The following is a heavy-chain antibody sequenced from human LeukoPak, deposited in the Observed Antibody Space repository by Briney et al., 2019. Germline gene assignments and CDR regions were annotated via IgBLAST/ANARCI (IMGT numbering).Heavy chain of an antibody. J-gene: IGHJ4*02. V-gene: IGHV1-2*02. Sequence: EASVKVSCKASGYTFTGYYMHWVRQAPGQGLEWMGWINPNSGGTNYAQKFQGRVTMTRDTSISTAYMELSRLRSDDTAVYYCARDSVGGGSYYDFWSGYYQIDYWGQGTLVTVSS. D-gene: IGHD3-3*01. CDR3: ARDSVGGGSYYDFWSGYYQIDY. CDR2: INPNSGGT. CDR1: GYTFTGYY.